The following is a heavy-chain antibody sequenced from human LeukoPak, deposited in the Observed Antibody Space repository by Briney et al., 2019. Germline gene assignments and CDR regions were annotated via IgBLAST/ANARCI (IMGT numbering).Heavy chain of an antibody. CDR2: ITTSDGNT. V-gene: IGHV3-23*01. CDR1: GFTFSSYT. D-gene: IGHD7-27*01. Sequence: GGSQRLSCAASGFTFSSYTMSWVRQAPGKGLEWVSTITTSDGNTYYADSVKGRFTVSRDNSKNTLFLQMNSLRAEDTAVYYCAKDGGLWVSAHWGDSWGRGTLVTVSS. J-gene: IGHJ4*02. CDR3: AKDGGLWVSAHWGDS.